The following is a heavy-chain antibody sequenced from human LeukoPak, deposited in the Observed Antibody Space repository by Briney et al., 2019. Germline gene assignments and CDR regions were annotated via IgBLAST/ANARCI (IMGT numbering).Heavy chain of an antibody. CDR2: IIPIFGTA. D-gene: IGHD2-2*02. J-gene: IGHJ4*02. V-gene: IGHV1-69*06. CDR3: ARDGCSSTSCYMDY. Sequence: ASVEVSCKASGGTFSSYAISWVRQAPGQGLEWMGGIIPIFGTANYAQKFQGRVTITADKSTSTAYMELSSLRSEDTAVYYCARDGCSSTSCYMDYWGQGTLVTVSS. CDR1: GGTFSSYA.